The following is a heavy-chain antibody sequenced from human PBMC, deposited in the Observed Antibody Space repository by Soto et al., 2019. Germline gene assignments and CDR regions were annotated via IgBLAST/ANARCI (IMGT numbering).Heavy chain of an antibody. CDR1: GYTLTELS. CDR3: ATSPPREFYWFDP. Sequence: AASVKVSCKVSGYTLTELSMHWVRQAPGKGLEWMGGFDPEDGETIYAQKFQGRVTMTEDTSTDTAYMELSSLRSEDTAVYYCATSPPREFYWFDPWGQGTLVTVSS. J-gene: IGHJ5*02. CDR2: FDPEDGET. V-gene: IGHV1-24*01. D-gene: IGHD3-10*01.